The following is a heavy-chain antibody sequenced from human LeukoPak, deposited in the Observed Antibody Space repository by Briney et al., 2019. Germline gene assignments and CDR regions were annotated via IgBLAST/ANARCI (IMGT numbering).Heavy chain of an antibody. CDR3: ARVVRGYSYGYVDI. Sequence: ASVKVSCKASGYTFTSYDINWVRQATGQGLEWMGWMSPNSGNTGYAQKFQGRVTMTRNTSISTAYMELSSLRSEDTAVYYCARVVRGYSYGYVDIWGQGTMVTVSS. D-gene: IGHD5-18*01. V-gene: IGHV1-8*01. CDR1: GYTFTSYD. CDR2: MSPNSGNT. J-gene: IGHJ3*02.